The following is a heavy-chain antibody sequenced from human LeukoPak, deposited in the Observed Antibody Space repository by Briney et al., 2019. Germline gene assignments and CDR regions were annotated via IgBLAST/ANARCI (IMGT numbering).Heavy chain of an antibody. CDR2: ISSSSSYV. V-gene: IGHV3-21*01. CDR1: GFTFSSYS. CDR3: ARAPHGMDV. Sequence: GGSLRLSCAASGFTFSSYSMNWVRQAPGKGLGWVSSISSSSSYVYYADSVKGRFTISRDNAKNSLYLQMNSLRAEDTAVYYCARAPHGMDVWGQGTTVTVSS. J-gene: IGHJ6*02.